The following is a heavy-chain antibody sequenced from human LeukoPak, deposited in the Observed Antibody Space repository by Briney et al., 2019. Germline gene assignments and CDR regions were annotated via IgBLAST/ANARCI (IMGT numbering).Heavy chain of an antibody. D-gene: IGHD3-10*01. Sequence: GGSLRLSCAASGFTFASYAMTWVRQAPGKGLEWVSAISGSGVSTYYAGSVKGRFTISRDNSKNTLYLQMNSLRAEDTAVYCCAKDDGNPYGSGSYFDYWGQGTLVTVSS. CDR2: ISGSGVST. CDR1: GFTFASYA. J-gene: IGHJ4*02. CDR3: AKDDGNPYGSGSYFDY. V-gene: IGHV3-23*01.